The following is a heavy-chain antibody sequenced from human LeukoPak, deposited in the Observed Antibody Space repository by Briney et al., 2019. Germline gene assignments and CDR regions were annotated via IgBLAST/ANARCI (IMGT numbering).Heavy chain of an antibody. CDR2: IYYSGST. D-gene: IGHD6-13*01. J-gene: IGHJ6*02. Sequence: PSETLSLTCTVSGGSINNYYWSWIRQPPGKGLEWIGYIYYSGSTNYNPSLKSRVTISVDTSKNQFSLKLSSVTAADTAVYYCARHRSGVAAAGTSRYYYGMDVWGQGTTVTVSS. CDR3: ARHRSGVAAAGTSRYYYGMDV. CDR1: GGSINNYY. V-gene: IGHV4-59*08.